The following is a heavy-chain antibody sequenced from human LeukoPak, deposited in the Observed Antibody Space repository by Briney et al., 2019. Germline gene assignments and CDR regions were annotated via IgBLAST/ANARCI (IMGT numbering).Heavy chain of an antibody. J-gene: IGHJ4*02. CDR3: ARGTGTNVLRPFDY. V-gene: IGHV3-48*02. CDR1: GFTFSTYN. Sequence: GGSLRLSCEVSGFTFSTYNMNWVRQAPGKGLEWVSYMSSSSNTRYYAYYVKGRFTISRDNAKNSLYLQMNSLRDEDTAVYYCARGTGTNVLRPFDYWGQGTLVNASS. D-gene: IGHD2/OR15-2a*01. CDR2: MSSSSNTR.